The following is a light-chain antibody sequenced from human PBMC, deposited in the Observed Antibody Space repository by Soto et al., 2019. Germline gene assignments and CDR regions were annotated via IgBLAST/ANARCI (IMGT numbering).Light chain of an antibody. V-gene: IGKV3-20*01. J-gene: IGKJ1*01. CDR3: QLSGSAPWR. Sequence: GGKLYQGNLVVYGRGGDPLSCRASQSVSRYLAWYQQKPGQAPRLLIYGASSRATGTPDRFSGSGFGTDFALTISCLESEGFAVYYCQLSGSAPWRVAQG. CDR2: GAS. CDR1: QSVSRY.